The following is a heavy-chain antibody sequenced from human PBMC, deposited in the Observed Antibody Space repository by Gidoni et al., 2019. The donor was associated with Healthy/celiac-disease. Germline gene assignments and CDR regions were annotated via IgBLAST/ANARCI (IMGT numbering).Heavy chain of an antibody. Sequence: EVQLVESGGGLVQPGGSLRLSCAASGFTVSSNYMSWVRQAPGKGLGWVSVIYSGGSTYYADSVKGRFTISRDNSKNTLYLQMNSLRAEDTAVYYCARDLRSNVDTAMEYWGQGTLVTVSS. CDR2: IYSGGST. CDR3: ARDLRSNVDTAMEY. V-gene: IGHV3-66*02. J-gene: IGHJ4*02. CDR1: GFTVSSNY. D-gene: IGHD5-18*01.